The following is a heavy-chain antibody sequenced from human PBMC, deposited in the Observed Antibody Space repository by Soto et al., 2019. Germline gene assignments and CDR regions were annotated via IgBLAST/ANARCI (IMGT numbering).Heavy chain of an antibody. CDR2: INHSGST. D-gene: IGHD6-19*01. CDR1: GGSFSGYY. J-gene: IGHJ6*02. CDR3: AIVAVAGQKYGMDV. V-gene: IGHV4-34*01. Sequence: QVQLQQWGAGLLKPSETLSLTCAVYGGSFSGYYWSWIRQPPGKGLEWIGEINHSGSTNYNPSLKSRVTISVDTSKNQFSLKLSSVTAADTAVYYCAIVAVAGQKYGMDVLVQGTTVTVS.